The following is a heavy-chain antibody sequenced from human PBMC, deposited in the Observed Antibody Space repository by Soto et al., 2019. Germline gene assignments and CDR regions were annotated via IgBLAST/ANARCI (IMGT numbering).Heavy chain of an antibody. CDR2: ISGDGVHT. V-gene: IGHV3-74*02. CDR3: ARLGFVGEGDF. Sequence: VQLSESGGDLRQPGGSLRLSCAASGFTFSRYWIHWVRQAPGEGLVWVSRISGDGVHTDYAESVKGRFTVSRDIAKSTGYLQMNNLRAEDTAIYYCARLGFVGEGDFWGQGILVTVSS. D-gene: IGHD3-16*01. CDR1: GFTFSRYW. J-gene: IGHJ4*02.